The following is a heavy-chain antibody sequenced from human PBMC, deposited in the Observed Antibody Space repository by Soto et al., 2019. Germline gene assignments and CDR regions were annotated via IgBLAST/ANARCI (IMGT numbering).Heavy chain of an antibody. V-gene: IGHV1-69*06. CDR2: IIPIFGTA. CDR1: GGTFSSYA. Sequence: GASVKVSCKASGGTFSSYAISWVRQAPGQGLEWMGGIIPIFGTANYAQKFQGRVTITADKSTSTAYMELSSLRSEDTAVYYCARGGLSVDTAMVTYYYYGMDVWGQGTTVTVSS. D-gene: IGHD5-18*01. J-gene: IGHJ6*02. CDR3: ARGGLSVDTAMVTYYYYGMDV.